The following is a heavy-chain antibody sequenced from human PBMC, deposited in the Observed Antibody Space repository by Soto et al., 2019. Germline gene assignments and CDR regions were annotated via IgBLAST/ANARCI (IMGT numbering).Heavy chain of an antibody. CDR1: GFTFSSYG. V-gene: IGHV3-33*01. CDR2: IWYDGSNK. D-gene: IGHD3-10*01. CDR3: ARGIPAFGELIYYYGMDV. J-gene: IGHJ6*02. Sequence: QVQLVESGGGVVQPGRSLRLSCAASGFTFSSYGMHWVRQAPGKGLEWVAVIWYDGSNKYYADSVKGRFTISRDNSKNTXFLRMNSLRAEDTAVYYCARGIPAFGELIYYYGMDVWGQGTTVTVSS.